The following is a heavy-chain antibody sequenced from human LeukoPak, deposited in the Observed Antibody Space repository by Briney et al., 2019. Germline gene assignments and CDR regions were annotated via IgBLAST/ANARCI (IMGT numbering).Heavy chain of an antibody. CDR1: GFTVSSNY. V-gene: IGHV3-66*01. D-gene: IGHD4-17*01. CDR3: ASTFYGDSPPY. J-gene: IGHJ4*02. CDR2: IYSGGST. Sequence: GGCLRLSCAASGFTVSSNYMSWVRQAPGKGLEWVSVIYSGGSTYYADSVKGRFTISRDNSKNTLYLQMNSLRAEDTAVYYCASTFYGDSPPYWGQGTLVTVSS.